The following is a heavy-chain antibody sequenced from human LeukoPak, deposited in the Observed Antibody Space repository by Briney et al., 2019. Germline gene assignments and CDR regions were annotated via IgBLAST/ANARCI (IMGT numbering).Heavy chain of an antibody. CDR3: ARGAPPSGYCSSTSCYRRPSLKGGNWFDP. CDR2: INHSGST. D-gene: IGHD2-2*03. CDR1: GGSFSGYY. Sequence: PSETLSLTCAVYGGSFSGYYWSWIRQPPGKGLEWIGEINHSGSTNYNPSLKSRVTISVDTSKNQFSLKLSSVTAADTAVYYCARGAPPSGYCSSTSCYRRPSLKGGNWFDPWGQGTLVTVSS. J-gene: IGHJ5*02. V-gene: IGHV4-34*01.